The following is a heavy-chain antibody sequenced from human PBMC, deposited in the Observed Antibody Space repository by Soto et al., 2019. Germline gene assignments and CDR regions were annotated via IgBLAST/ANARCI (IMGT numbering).Heavy chain of an antibody. Sequence: QVQLVESGGGVVQPGRSLRLSCAASGFTFSGYGMHWVRQAPGKGLEWVAFIWYDGSNKYYADSVKGRFTISRDNSKNTLYLQVNSLRAEDTAVYYCARDPPDDSSGYYSFIHWGQGTLVTVSS. J-gene: IGHJ4*02. CDR3: ARDPPDDSSGYYSFIH. V-gene: IGHV3-33*01. D-gene: IGHD3-22*01. CDR1: GFTFSGYG. CDR2: IWYDGSNK.